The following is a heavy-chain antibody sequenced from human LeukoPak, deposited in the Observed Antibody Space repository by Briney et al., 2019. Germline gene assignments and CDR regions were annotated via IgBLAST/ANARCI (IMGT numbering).Heavy chain of an antibody. D-gene: IGHD2-15*01. CDR1: GFTFSTYD. CDR3: ANLGYCSGGSCYSLYNWFDP. J-gene: IGHJ5*02. V-gene: IGHV3-30*02. CDR2: IRYDGSDK. Sequence: GGALRLSCAASGFTFSTYDMHWVRQAPGKGLEGVSFIRYDGSDKLYADSVKGRFTVSRDGSKNTLYLQMNSLRAEDTAVYYCANLGYCSGGSCYSLYNWFDPWGQGTLVTVSS.